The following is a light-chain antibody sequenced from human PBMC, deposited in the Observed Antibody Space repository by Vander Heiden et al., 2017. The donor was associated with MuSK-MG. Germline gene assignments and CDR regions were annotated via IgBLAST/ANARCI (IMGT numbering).Light chain of an antibody. V-gene: IGKV1-9*01. J-gene: IGKJ4*01. Sequence: DIPFTHSPSFLSASVGDTVTITCRASQGTRNYLAWYQQTPGKATNLPNYSTSTLQNGVPSRCSGSESGTEFTLTINGLQPEDVATYYCQQLKKYPVTCGGGTKVDMK. CDR3: QQLKKYPVT. CDR1: QGTRNY. CDR2: STS.